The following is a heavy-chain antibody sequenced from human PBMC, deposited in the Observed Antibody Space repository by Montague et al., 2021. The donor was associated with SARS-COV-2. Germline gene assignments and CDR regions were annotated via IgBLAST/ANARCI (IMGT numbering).Heavy chain of an antibody. D-gene: IGHD6-13*01. CDR1: GGSISSGGYY. V-gene: IGHV4-31*03. Sequence: TLSLTCIVSGGSISSGGYYWCWIRQHPGKGLEWIGYIYYSGSTYYNPSLKSRLSISLDTSKNHFSLRLSSVTAADTAVYYCARSESPSYSSSPFDYWGQGTLVTVSS. CDR2: IYYSGST. J-gene: IGHJ4*02. CDR3: ARSESPSYSSSPFDY.